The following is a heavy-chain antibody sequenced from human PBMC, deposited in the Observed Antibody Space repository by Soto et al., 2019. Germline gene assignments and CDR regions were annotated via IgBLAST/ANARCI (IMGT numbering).Heavy chain of an antibody. D-gene: IGHD3-22*01. CDR2: ISDDGSNK. J-gene: IGHJ6*02. Sequence: PGGSMRLCWAASGLTFSSYAMSWVRQDPGKGLEWVAVISDDGSNKYYADSVKGRFTISRDNSKNTLYLQMNSLRAEDTAVYYCAKENGRNYYDSKTYYYYGMDVWGQGTTVTVSS. V-gene: IGHV3-30*02. CDR3: AKENGRNYYDSKTYYYYGMDV. CDR1: GLTFSSYA.